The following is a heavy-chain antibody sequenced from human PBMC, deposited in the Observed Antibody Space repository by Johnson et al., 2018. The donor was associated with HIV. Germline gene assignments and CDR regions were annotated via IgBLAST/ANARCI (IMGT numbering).Heavy chain of an antibody. D-gene: IGHD1-26*01. CDR3: ARGPPLQWELRGNAFDI. Sequence: VQLVESGGGLIKPGGSLRLSCAASGFTFSSYDMHWVRQATGKGLEWVSAIGTAGDTYYPGSVKGRFTISRENAKNSLYLQMNSLRAGDTAVYCCARGPPLQWELRGNAFDIWGQGTMVTVSS. CDR1: GFTFSSYD. CDR2: IGTAGDT. V-gene: IGHV3-13*01. J-gene: IGHJ3*02.